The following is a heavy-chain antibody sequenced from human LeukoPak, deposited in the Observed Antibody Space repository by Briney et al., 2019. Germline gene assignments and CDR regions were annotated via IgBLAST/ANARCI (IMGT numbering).Heavy chain of an antibody. Sequence: GGSLRLSCAASGFTFSSYSMNWVRQAPGKGLEWVSSISSSSSYIYYADSVKGRFTISRDNAKNSLYLQMNGLRGEDTAVYYCARVYYASWSGQPLSQHWLDPWGQGTLVTVSS. CDR1: GFTFSSYS. V-gene: IGHV3-21*01. CDR2: ISSSSSYI. D-gene: IGHD3-3*01. CDR3: ARVYYASWSGQPLSQHWLDP. J-gene: IGHJ5*02.